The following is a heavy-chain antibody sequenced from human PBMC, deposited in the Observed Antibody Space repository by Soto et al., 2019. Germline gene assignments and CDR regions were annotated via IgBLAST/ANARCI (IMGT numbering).Heavy chain of an antibody. Sequence: SETLSLTCTVSGGSISGYYWSWIRQPPEKGLEWIGYIYYSGSTNYNPSLKSRVTISVDTSKNQFSLKLSSVTAADTAVYYCARELFGRSVWFDPWGQGTLVTVSS. J-gene: IGHJ5*02. CDR3: ARELFGRSVWFDP. V-gene: IGHV4-59*01. CDR2: IYYSGST. D-gene: IGHD3-10*01. CDR1: GGSISGYY.